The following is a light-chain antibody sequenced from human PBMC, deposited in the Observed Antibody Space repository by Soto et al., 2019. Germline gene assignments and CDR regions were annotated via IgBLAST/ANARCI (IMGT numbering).Light chain of an antibody. CDR3: QQYNNWPQT. J-gene: IGKJ1*01. Sequence: EIVFTQSPGTLSLSPGERATLSCSASQSVSSSYLAWYQQKPGQAPRLIIHGATTRATGIPARFSGSVSGTEFTLTISSLQSEDFAVYYCQQYNNWPQTFGQGTKVDIK. V-gene: IGKV3-15*01. CDR2: GAT. CDR1: QSVSSSY.